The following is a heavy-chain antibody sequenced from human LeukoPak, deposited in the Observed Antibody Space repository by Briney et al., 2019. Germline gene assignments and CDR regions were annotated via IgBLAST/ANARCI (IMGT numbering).Heavy chain of an antibody. D-gene: IGHD3-9*01. J-gene: IGHJ4*02. CDR1: CGSISSYC. Sequence: PSETLSLTCTVSCGSISSYCWSWVRLPPGKGLGWKGFIYFSGSTNSNPSLTSRVTISVDTSKNQFSLKLSSVTAADTAVYYCARLPLDYDILTGYYDYFDYWGQGTLVTVSS. CDR2: IYFSGST. V-gene: IGHV4-59*08. CDR3: ARLPLDYDILTGYYDYFDY.